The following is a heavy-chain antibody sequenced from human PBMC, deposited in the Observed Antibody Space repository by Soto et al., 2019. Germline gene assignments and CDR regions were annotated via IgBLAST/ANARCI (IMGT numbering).Heavy chain of an antibody. Sequence: GGSLRLSCAASGFTFSHYVLSWVRQAPGRGLEWVSSISGSGSSVYLADSVRGRFTMSRDLSRNTVSLQMNSLRAEDTAVYYCARPSRYCTNGVCYGDNAFDIWGQGTMVTVSS. CDR2: ISGSGSSV. D-gene: IGHD2-8*01. J-gene: IGHJ3*02. V-gene: IGHV3-23*01. CDR3: ARPSRYCTNGVCYGDNAFDI. CDR1: GFTFSHYV.